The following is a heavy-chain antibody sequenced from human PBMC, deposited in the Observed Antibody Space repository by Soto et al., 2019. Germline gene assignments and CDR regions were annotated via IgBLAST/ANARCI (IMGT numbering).Heavy chain of an antibody. CDR1: GFTLNTYS. D-gene: IGHD4-4*01. V-gene: IGHV3-48*02. CDR3: ARGGTVCARFDY. J-gene: IGHJ4*02. Sequence: GGSLRLSCAASGFTLNTYSMNWVRQAPGKGLEWVSYISSTGSTIYYEDAVKGRFSISRDTAKNSLYLQMDSLRDDDTAVYYCARGGTVCARFDYWGQGTLVTVSS. CDR2: ISSTGSTI.